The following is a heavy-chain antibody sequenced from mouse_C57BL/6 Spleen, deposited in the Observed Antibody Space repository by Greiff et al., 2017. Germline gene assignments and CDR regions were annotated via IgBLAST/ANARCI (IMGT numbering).Heavy chain of an antibody. D-gene: IGHD1-1*01. V-gene: IGHV5-6*01. J-gene: IGHJ2*01. Sequence: EVKVVESGGDLVKPGGSLKLSCAASGFTFSSYGMSWVRQTPDKRLEWVATISIGGSYTYYPDSVKGRFTMSRDNAKNTLYLQMSSLTSEDTAMYYCARQGYGSSFYFDYWGQGTTLTVSS. CDR1: GFTFSSYG. CDR3: ARQGYGSSFYFDY. CDR2: ISIGGSYT.